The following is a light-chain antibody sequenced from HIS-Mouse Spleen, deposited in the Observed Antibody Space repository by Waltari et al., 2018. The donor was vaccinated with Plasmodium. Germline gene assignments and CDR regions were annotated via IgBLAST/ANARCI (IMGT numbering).Light chain of an antibody. CDR1: SSDVGSYNL. J-gene: IGLJ2*01. Sequence: QSALTQPASVSGSPGQSITISCTGTSSDVGSYNLVSWYQQPPGKAPKLRIYEGSKRPSGVSNRFSGSKSGNTASLTISGLQAEDEADYYCCSYAGSSSVVFGGGTKLTVL. CDR2: EGS. CDR3: CSYAGSSSVV. V-gene: IGLV2-23*01.